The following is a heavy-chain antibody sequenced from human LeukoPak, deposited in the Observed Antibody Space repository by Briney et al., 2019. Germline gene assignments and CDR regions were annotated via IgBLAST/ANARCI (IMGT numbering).Heavy chain of an antibody. CDR1: GGSLSSGGYY. CDR2: IYYSGST. CDR3: ARGSIAAAERYFDY. J-gene: IGHJ4*02. D-gene: IGHD6-13*01. Sequence: SQTLSLTCTVSGGSLSSGGYYWSWIRQHPGKALEGIGYIYYSGSTYYNPSLKSRVTISVDTSKNQFSLKLSSVTAADTAVYYCARGSIAAAERYFDYWGQGTLVTVSS. V-gene: IGHV4-31*03.